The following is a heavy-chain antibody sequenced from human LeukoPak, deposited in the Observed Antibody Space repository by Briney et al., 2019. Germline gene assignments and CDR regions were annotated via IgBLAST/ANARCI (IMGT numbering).Heavy chain of an antibody. J-gene: IGHJ4*02. CDR3: ARGYYDSSGYYGFDY. D-gene: IGHD3-22*01. CDR2: ISYDGSNK. CDR1: GFTFSSYA. Sequence: GGSLRLSCAASGFTFSSYAMHWVRQAPGKGLEWVAVISYDGSNKYYADSVKGRFTISRDNSKNTLYLQMNSLRAEDTAVYYCARGYYDSSGYYGFDYWGQGTLVTVSS. V-gene: IGHV3-30-3*01.